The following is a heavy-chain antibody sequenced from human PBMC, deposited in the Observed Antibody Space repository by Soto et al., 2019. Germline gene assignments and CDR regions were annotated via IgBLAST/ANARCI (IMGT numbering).Heavy chain of an antibody. Sequence: EVQLVESGGGLVKPGGSLRLSCAASGFTFSSYSMNWVRQAPGKGLEWVSSISSSSSYIYYADSVKGRFTISRDNAKNSLYLQMNSLRAEDTAVYYCARDLVRGWSLAWYFDLWGRGTLVTVSS. J-gene: IGHJ2*01. CDR2: ISSSSSYI. CDR1: GFTFSSYS. D-gene: IGHD6-19*01. V-gene: IGHV3-21*01. CDR3: ARDLVRGWSLAWYFDL.